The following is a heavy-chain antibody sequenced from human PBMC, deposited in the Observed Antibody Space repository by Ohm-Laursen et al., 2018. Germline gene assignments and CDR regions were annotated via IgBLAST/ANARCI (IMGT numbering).Heavy chain of an antibody. CDR1: GGSISSGGYY. CDR3: AHREMLRGVITY. Sequence: QTLSLTCIVSGGSISSGGYYWSWIRQHPGKGLEWLALIYWNDDKRYSPSLKSRLTITKDTSKNQVVLTMTNMDPVDTATYYCAHREMLRGVITYWGQGTLVTVSS. J-gene: IGHJ4*02. CDR2: IYWNDDK. D-gene: IGHD3-10*01. V-gene: IGHV2-5*01.